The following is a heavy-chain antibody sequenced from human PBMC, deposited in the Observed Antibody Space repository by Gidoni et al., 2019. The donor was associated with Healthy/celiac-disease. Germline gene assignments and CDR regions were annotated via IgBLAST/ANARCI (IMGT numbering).Heavy chain of an antibody. D-gene: IGHD2-8*01. J-gene: IGHJ4*02. CDR2: INPSGGST. V-gene: IGHV1-46*01. CDR3: ARDGYCTNGVCYIDY. CDR1: GYTFTSYY. Sequence: QVQLVQSGAEVKKPGASVKVSCKASGYTFTSYYLHWVRQAPGQGLEWMGIINPSGGSTSYAQKFQGRVTMTRDTSTSTVYMELSSLRSEDTAVYYCARDGYCTNGVCYIDYWGQGTLVTVSS.